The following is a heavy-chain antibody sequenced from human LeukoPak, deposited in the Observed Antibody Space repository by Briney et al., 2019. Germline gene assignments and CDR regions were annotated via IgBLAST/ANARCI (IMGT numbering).Heavy chain of an antibody. J-gene: IGHJ5*02. V-gene: IGHV4-59*01. CDR2: ISYRGST. CDR3: ARAAVAARWFDP. Sequence: PSETLSLTCTVSGGSIASYYWSWIRQFPGKGLEWIGYISYRGSTSYNPSLKSRVTISVDTSKNQFSLKLSSVTAADTAVYYCARAAVAARWFDPWGQGTLVTVSS. D-gene: IGHD6-19*01. CDR1: GGSIASYY.